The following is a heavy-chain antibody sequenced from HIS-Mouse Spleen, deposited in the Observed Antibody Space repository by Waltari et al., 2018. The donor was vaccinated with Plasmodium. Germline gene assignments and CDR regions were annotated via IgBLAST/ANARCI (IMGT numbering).Heavy chain of an antibody. D-gene: IGHD3-3*01. CDR2: INHSGST. Sequence: QVQLQQWGAGLFKPSETLSLTCAVYGGSFSGYYWSWIRQPPGQGLELFGEINHSGSTNYNPSLKSRVTISVDTSKNQFSLKLSSVTAADTAVYYCARAYYDFWSGYRFDYWGQGTLVTVSS. CDR1: GGSFSGYY. J-gene: IGHJ4*02. CDR3: ARAYYDFWSGYRFDY. V-gene: IGHV4-34*01.